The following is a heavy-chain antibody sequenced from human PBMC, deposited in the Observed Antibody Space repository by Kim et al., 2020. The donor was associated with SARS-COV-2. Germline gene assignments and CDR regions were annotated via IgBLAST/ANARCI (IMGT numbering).Heavy chain of an antibody. V-gene: IGHV4-39*01. CDR2: IYYSGST. D-gene: IGHD6-19*01. Sequence: SETLSLTCTVSGGSISSSRYYWGWIRQPPGKGLEWIGSIYYSGSTYYNPSLKSRVTISVDTSKNQFSLKLSSVTAADTAVYYCARHPIQAQWLAPVGFDYWGQGTLVTVSS. CDR3: ARHPIQAQWLAPVGFDY. J-gene: IGHJ4*02. CDR1: GGSISSSRYY.